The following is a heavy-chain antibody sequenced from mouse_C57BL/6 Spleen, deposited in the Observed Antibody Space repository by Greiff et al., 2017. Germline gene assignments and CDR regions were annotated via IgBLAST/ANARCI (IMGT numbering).Heavy chain of an antibody. CDR1: GFNITDYY. V-gene: IGHV14-2*01. CDR3: AEGVGKDHDC. CDR2: IDPENGET. D-gene: IGHD2-1*01. J-gene: IGHJ2*01. Sequence: VQLQQSGAELVKPGASVKLSCTASGFNITDYYMHWVKQRTEQGLEWIGRIDPENGETNYAPKFQGKATITADTSSNTAYLQLSSLTAEDTAVYYCAEGVGKDHDCWGQGTTLTVAT.